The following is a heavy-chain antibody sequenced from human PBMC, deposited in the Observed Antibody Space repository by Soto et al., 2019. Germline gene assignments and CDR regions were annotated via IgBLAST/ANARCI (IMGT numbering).Heavy chain of an antibody. D-gene: IGHD3-10*01. CDR1: GYTFTSYA. Sequence: ASVKVSCKASGYTFTSYAMHWVRQAPGQGLEWMGWISAYNGNTNYAQKLQGRVTMTTDTSTSTAYMELRSLRSDDTAVYYCASFYYYGSGSYYKTDYYYGMDVWGQGTTVTVSS. V-gene: IGHV1-18*01. J-gene: IGHJ6*02. CDR3: ASFYYYGSGSYYKTDYYYGMDV. CDR2: ISAYNGNT.